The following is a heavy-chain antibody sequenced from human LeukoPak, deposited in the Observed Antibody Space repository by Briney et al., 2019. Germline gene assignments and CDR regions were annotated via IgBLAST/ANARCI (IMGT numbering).Heavy chain of an antibody. D-gene: IGHD6-19*01. V-gene: IGHV4-38-2*02. CDR1: GYSISKGYY. CDR2: IYQSQSGST. Sequence: PSETLSLTCGVSGYSISKGYYWGWIRQPPGKGLEWIGSIYQSQSGSTYYNPSLKSRVTISADTSKNQFSLKLSSVSAADTAVYYCAKDKSGAVAGTGDAFDIWGQGTMVTVSS. CDR3: AKDKSGAVAGTGDAFDI. J-gene: IGHJ3*02.